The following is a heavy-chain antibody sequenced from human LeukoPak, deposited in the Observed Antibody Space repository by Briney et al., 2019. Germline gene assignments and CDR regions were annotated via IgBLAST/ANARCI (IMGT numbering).Heavy chain of an antibody. CDR1: GGSISSYY. D-gene: IGHD3-16*02. Sequence: PSETLSLTCTVSGGSISSYYWSWIRQPPAKGLEWIGYIYYSGSTNYNPSLKSRVTISVDTSKNQFSLKLSSVTAADTAVYYCARVSSHRVPGQIGFYYYGMDVWGQGTTVTVSS. V-gene: IGHV4-59*01. CDR3: ARVSSHRVPGQIGFYYYGMDV. CDR2: IYYSGST. J-gene: IGHJ6*02.